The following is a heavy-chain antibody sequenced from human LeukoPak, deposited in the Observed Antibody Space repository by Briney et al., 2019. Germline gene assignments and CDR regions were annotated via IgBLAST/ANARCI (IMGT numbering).Heavy chain of an antibody. CDR1: GFTFSSYA. D-gene: IGHD3-10*01. V-gene: IGHV3-23*01. CDR3: AKVSLGAYGSGSYNWFDP. CDR2: ISGSGGST. Sequence: GGSLRLSCAASGFTFSSYAMSWVRQAPGKGLEWVSAISGSGGSTYYADSVKGRFTISRDNSKNTLYLQMNSLRAEDTAVYYCAKVSLGAYGSGSYNWFDPWDQGTLVTVSS. J-gene: IGHJ5*02.